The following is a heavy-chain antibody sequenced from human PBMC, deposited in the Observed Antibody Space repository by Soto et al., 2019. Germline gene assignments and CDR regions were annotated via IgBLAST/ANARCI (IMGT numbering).Heavy chain of an antibody. CDR2: INPNSGGT. V-gene: IGHV1-2*04. Sequence: ASVKVSCKASGYTFTGYYMHWVRQAPGQGLEWMGWINPNSGGTNYAQKFQGWVTMTRDTSISTAYMERSRLRSDDTAVYYCARWAERCTNGVCYYYFDYWGQGTLVTVSS. CDR3: ARWAERCTNGVCYYYFDY. J-gene: IGHJ4*02. CDR1: GYTFTGYY. D-gene: IGHD2-8*01.